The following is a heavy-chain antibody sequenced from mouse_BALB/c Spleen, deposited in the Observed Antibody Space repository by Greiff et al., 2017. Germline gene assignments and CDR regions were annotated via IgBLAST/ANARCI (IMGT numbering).Heavy chain of an antibody. CDR1: GYTFSSYW. CDR3: ARKNGYDVSAWFAY. D-gene: IGHD2-2*01. Sequence: QVQLQQSGAELMKPGASVKISCKATGYTFSSYWIEWVKQRPGHGLEWIGEILPGSGSTNYNEKFKGKATFTADTSSNTAYMQLSSLTSEDSAVYYCARKNGYDVSAWFAYWGQGTLVTVSA. J-gene: IGHJ3*01. CDR2: ILPGSGST. V-gene: IGHV1-9*01.